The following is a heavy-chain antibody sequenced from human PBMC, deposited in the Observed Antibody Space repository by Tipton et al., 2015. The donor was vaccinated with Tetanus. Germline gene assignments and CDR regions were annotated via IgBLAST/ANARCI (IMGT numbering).Heavy chain of an antibody. J-gene: IGHJ4*02. V-gene: IGHV4-30-2*01. CDR2: IYQTDST. CDR3: ARSKLLWFGESLSGFDS. D-gene: IGHD3-10*01. Sequence: TLSLTCTVSGGLITTGGYSWGWIRQLPGQGLEWLGYIYQTDSTYYNPSVTSRLTLSLQRSKNQVSLKLISVTAADTAVYYCARSKLLWFGESLSGFDSWGQGTLVTVSA. CDR1: GGLITTGGYS.